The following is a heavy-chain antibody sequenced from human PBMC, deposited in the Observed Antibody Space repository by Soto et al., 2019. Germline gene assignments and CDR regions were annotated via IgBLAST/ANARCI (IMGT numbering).Heavy chain of an antibody. CDR2: ISYDGSNK. Sequence: GSLRLSCAASGFTFSSYGMHWVRQAPGKGLEWVAVISYDGSNKYYADSVKGRFTISRDNSKNTLYLQMNSLRAEDTAVYYCAKEKLGDSSGWLYYYGMDVWGQRTTVTVSS. J-gene: IGHJ6*02. V-gene: IGHV3-30*18. D-gene: IGHD6-19*01. CDR3: AKEKLGDSSGWLYYYGMDV. CDR1: GFTFSSYG.